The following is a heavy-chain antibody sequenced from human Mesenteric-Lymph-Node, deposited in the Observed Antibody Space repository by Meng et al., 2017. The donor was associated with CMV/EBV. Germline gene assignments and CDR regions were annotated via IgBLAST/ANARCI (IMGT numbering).Heavy chain of an antibody. V-gene: IGHV3-23*01. CDR1: GFTFDDYG. D-gene: IGHD6-13*01. J-gene: IGHJ4*02. Sequence: GESLKISCAASGFTFDDYGMSWVRQAPGKGLEWVSAITGGGDGPYYADSVKGRFTISRDDSKDTLYLQMNSLRADDTAVYYCAKEMRMAAVGTVGFDYWGQGTLVTVSS. CDR3: AKEMRMAAVGTVGFDY. CDR2: ITGGGDGP.